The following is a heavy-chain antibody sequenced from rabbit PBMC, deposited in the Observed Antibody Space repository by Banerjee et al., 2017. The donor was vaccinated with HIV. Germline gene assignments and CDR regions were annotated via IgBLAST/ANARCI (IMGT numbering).Heavy chain of an antibody. CDR2: IYTSSGST. CDR1: GIDFSSYW. V-gene: IGHV1S40*01. D-gene: IGHD7-1*01. CDR3: AREGYGDGTGDYDL. Sequence: QSLEESGGDLVKPGASLTLTCTASGIDFSSYWMCWVRQAPGKGLELIACIYTSSGSTYYANWAKGRFTISKTSSTTVTLQLNSLTAADTATYFCAREGYGDGTGDYDLWGPGTLVTVS. J-gene: IGHJ4*01.